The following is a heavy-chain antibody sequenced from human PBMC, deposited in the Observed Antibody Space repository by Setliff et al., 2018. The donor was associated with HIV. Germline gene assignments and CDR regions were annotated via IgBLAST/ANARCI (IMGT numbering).Heavy chain of an antibody. V-gene: IGHV3-7*03. CDR2: IKQDGSQN. CDR1: GFTFSNSW. Sequence: GGSLRLSCAASGFTFSNSWITWVRQAPGKGLEWVANIKQDGSQNFHVDSVKGRFTISRDNAKNSVYLQMNSLRVEDTAVYYCARWPREVAEMGGAFDSWGQGTMVTVSS. D-gene: IGHD3-16*01. J-gene: IGHJ3*02. CDR3: ARWPREVAEMGGAFDS.